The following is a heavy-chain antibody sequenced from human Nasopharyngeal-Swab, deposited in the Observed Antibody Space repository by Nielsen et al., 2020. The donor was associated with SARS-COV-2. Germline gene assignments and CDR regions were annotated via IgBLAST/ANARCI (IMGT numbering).Heavy chain of an antibody. CDR3: ARDTPAMFAF. V-gene: IGHV3-21*01. CDR1: GFTFSIYT. Sequence: GGSLRLSCAASGFTFSIYTINWVRQAPGKGLEWVSAISSTGDYIYYAASVKGRFTISRDNAKNSVYLQMNSLRGEDTAIYYCARDTPAMFAFWGQGTLVIVSS. CDR2: ISSTGDYI. J-gene: IGHJ4*02.